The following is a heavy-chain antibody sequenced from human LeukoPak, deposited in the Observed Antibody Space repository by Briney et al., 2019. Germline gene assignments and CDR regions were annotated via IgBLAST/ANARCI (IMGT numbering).Heavy chain of an antibody. V-gene: IGHV3-23*01. CDR2: ISDSGGTT. CDR1: GFTFRNYS. J-gene: IGHJ4*02. CDR3: AKARSGSSSSCYNY. Sequence: GGSLRLSCAASGFTFRNYSMNWVRQAPGKGLEWVSGISDSGGTTDYADSVKGRFAISRDNSNNTLYLQMNSLRAEDTAVYYCAKARSGSSSSCYNYWGQGTLVNVSS. D-gene: IGHD2-2*02.